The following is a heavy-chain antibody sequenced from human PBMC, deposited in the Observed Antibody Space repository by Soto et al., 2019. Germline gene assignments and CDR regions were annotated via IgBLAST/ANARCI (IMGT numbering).Heavy chain of an antibody. CDR1: GASITGTSY. CDR2: FSLSETT. Sequence: PSETLSLTCTVSGASITGTSYWSWIRQPAGKGLEWIGRFSLSETTNYNPSLRSRVTMSADVSKNQFSLRLTSVTAADTALYYCARGMTPPGAPAWYYFDSWGQGTLVTVSS. J-gene: IGHJ4*02. D-gene: IGHD2-8*02. V-gene: IGHV4-4*07. CDR3: ARGMTPPGAPAWYYFDS.